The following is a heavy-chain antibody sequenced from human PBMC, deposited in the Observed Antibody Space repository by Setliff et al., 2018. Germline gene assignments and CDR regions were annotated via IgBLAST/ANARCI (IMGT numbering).Heavy chain of an antibody. Sequence: PSETLSLTCTVSGGSISNYWSWIRQPPGKGLEWIGYIYYSGSTNYNPSLKSRVTISVDTSMKQLSLKLSSVTAADTAVYYCAREGFYCTNGVCYRPFDYWGQGTLVTVSS. CDR1: GGSISNY. D-gene: IGHD2-8*01. CDR3: AREGFYCTNGVCYRPFDY. V-gene: IGHV4-59*01. CDR2: IYYSGST. J-gene: IGHJ4*02.